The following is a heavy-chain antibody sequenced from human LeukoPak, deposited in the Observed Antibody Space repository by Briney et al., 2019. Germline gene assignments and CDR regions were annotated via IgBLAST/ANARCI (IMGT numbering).Heavy chain of an antibody. J-gene: IGHJ3*02. Sequence: GGSLRLSCAASGFTFSGSAMHWVRQAPGKGLEWVSAISGSGGSTYYADSVKGRFTISRDNSKNTLYLQMNSLRAEDTAVYYCAKHEGQVSYGYDHDAFDIWGQGTMVTVSS. CDR2: ISGSGGST. V-gene: IGHV3-23*01. CDR3: AKHEGQVSYGYDHDAFDI. D-gene: IGHD5-18*01. CDR1: GFTFSGSA.